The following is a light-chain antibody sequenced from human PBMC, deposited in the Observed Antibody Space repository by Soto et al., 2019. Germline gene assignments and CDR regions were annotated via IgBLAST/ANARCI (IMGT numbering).Light chain of an antibody. Sequence: QSVLTQPPSTSGTPGQRVTISCSGSRSNIGRSTVNWYQQLPGTAPKVLVYSTNQRPSGVPDRFSGSKSGTSASLAISGLQSEDEADYYCAAWDDTLSVWVFGGGTQLTVL. V-gene: IGLV1-44*01. J-gene: IGLJ3*02. CDR2: STN. CDR1: RSNIGRST. CDR3: AAWDDTLSVWV.